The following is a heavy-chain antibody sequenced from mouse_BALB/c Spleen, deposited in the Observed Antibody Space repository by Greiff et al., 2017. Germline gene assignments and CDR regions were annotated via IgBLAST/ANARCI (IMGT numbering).Heavy chain of an antibody. CDR2: INPSNGGT. V-gene: IGHV1S81*02. CDR3: TRYGNYYAMDY. J-gene: IGHJ4*01. D-gene: IGHD2-1*01. Sequence: VKVVESGAELVKPGASVKLSCKASGYTFTSYYMYWVKQRPGQGLEWIGEINPSNGGTNFNEKFKSKATLTVDKSSSTAYMQLSSLTSEDSAVYYCTRYGNYYAMDYWGQGTSVTVSS. CDR1: GYTFTSYY.